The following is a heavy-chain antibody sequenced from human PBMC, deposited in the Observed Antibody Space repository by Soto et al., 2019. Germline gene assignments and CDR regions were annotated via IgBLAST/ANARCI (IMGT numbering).Heavy chain of an antibody. J-gene: IGHJ4*02. CDR3: ARDEGRSSNCFDY. D-gene: IGHD6-13*01. CDR2: IWYDGSNK. CDR1: GFTFSSYG. V-gene: IGHV3-33*01. Sequence: GESLKISCAASGFTFSSYGMHWVRQAPGEGLEWVAVIWYDGSNKYYADSVKGRFTISRDNSKNTLFLQMSSLRADDTAVYYCARDEGRSSNCFDYWGQGTLVTVSS.